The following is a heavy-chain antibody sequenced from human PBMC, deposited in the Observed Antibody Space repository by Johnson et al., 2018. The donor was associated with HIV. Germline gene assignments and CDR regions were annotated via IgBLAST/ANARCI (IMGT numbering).Heavy chain of an antibody. Sequence: VQLVESGGGLVQPGGSLRLSCAASGFTVSSNYMSWVRQAPGKGLEWVSVIYSGDRTYSAVSVKGRFTISRDSSKNTLFLKMNSLRAEDTAVYNCARGVRGVIIDWGQGTMVAVSS. V-gene: IGHV3-66*01. CDR1: GFTVSSNY. D-gene: IGHD3-10*01. CDR2: IYSGDRT. J-gene: IGHJ3*01. CDR3: ARGVRGVIID.